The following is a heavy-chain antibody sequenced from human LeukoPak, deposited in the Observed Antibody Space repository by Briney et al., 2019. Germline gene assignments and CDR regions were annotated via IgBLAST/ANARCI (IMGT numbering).Heavy chain of an antibody. CDR2: IIPIFGTA. J-gene: IGHJ6*02. D-gene: IGHD2-2*01. Sequence: ASVKVSCKASGGTFSSYAISWVRQAPGQGLEWMGGIIPIFGTANYAQKFQGRVTITAGESTSTAYMELSSLRSEDTAVYYCAREYRYCSSTSCHPASMVRGVSFLVYYYYGMDVWGQGTTVTVSS. CDR3: AREYRYCSSTSCHPASMVRGVSFLVYYYYGMDV. CDR1: GGTFSSYA. V-gene: IGHV1-69*13.